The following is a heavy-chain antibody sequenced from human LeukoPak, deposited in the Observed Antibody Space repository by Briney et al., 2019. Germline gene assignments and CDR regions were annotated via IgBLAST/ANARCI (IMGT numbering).Heavy chain of an antibody. CDR3: AYPPDGY. V-gene: IGHV3-48*02. Sequence: PGGSLRLSCAASGFTFSSYAMHWVRQAPGKGLEWVSYITSSSSTIYYADSVKGRFTISRDNARNSLYLQMNSLRDEDTAVYYCAYPPDGYWGQGTLVTVSS. D-gene: IGHD1-14*01. CDR1: GFTFSSYA. CDR2: ITSSSSTI. J-gene: IGHJ4*02.